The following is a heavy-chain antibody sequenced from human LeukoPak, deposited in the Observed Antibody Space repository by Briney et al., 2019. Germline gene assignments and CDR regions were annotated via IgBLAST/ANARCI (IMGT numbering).Heavy chain of an antibody. D-gene: IGHD2-2*01. J-gene: IGHJ3*02. CDR3: AKEGHCSSTSCYPFDI. Sequence: GGSLRLSCAASGFTFSSYAMSWVRQAPGKGLEWVSAISGSGGSTYYADSVKGRFTISRDNSKNTLYLQMNSLRAEDTAVYYCAKEGHCSSTSCYPFDIWGQGTMVTVSS. V-gene: IGHV3-23*01. CDR2: ISGSGGST. CDR1: GFTFSSYA.